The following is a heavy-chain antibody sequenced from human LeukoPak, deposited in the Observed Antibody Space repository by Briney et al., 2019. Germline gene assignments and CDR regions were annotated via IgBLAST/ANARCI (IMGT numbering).Heavy chain of an antibody. Sequence: SETLSLTCTVSGGSISSYYWSWIRQPPGKGLEWIGYIYYSGSTNYNPSLKSRVTMSVDTSKNQFSLKLSSVTAADTAVYYCARRYSYGYEAYYYYMDVWGKGTTVTISS. CDR3: ARRYSYGYEAYYYYMDV. CDR1: GGSISSYY. J-gene: IGHJ6*03. V-gene: IGHV4-59*01. D-gene: IGHD5-18*01. CDR2: IYYSGST.